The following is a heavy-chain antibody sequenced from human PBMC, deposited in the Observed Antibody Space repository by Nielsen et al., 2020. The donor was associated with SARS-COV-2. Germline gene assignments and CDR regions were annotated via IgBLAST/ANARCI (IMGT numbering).Heavy chain of an antibody. D-gene: IGHD6-6*01. CDR2: MDPSSGST. Sequence: ASVKVSCKASGYIITNYWIHWVRQAPGQGLEWMGIMDPSSGSTRYAQKLQGRVTMTRDTSTSTVYIEVTRLRSDDTAVYYCARGGSIPARPLDYWGLGTLVTVSS. CDR1: GYIITNYW. V-gene: IGHV1-46*04. J-gene: IGHJ4*02. CDR3: ARGGSIPARPLDY.